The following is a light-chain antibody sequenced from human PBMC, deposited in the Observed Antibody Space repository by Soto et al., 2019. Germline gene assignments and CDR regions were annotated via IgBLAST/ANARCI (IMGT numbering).Light chain of an antibody. CDR2: EGS. V-gene: IGLV2-23*01. CDR1: SSDVGSYNL. CDR3: CSYAGSSTWV. Sequence: QSALTQPASVSGSPGQSITISCTGTSSDVGSYNLVSWYQQHPGKAPKVMIYEGSKRPSGVSNRFSGSKSGNTASLTISGLQAEDEADYYCCSYAGSSTWVFGGGTKVNVL. J-gene: IGLJ3*02.